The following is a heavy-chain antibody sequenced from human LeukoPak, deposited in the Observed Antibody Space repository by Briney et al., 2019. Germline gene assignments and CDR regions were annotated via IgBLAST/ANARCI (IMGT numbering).Heavy chain of an antibody. CDR1: GGSISSGGYY. CDR3: ARESRATQLDY. Sequence: SETLPLTCTVSGGSISSGGYYWSWIRQHPGKGLEWIGYIYYSGSTYYNPSLKSRVTISVDTSKNQFSLKLSSVTAADTAVYYCARESRATQLDYWGQGTLVTVSS. D-gene: IGHD1-26*01. J-gene: IGHJ4*02. V-gene: IGHV4-31*03. CDR2: IYYSGST.